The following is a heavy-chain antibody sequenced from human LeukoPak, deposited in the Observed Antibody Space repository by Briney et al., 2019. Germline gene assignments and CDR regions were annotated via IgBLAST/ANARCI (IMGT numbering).Heavy chain of an antibody. CDR3: ARDHYYDGRGRFDP. CDR1: GGSISSYY. J-gene: IGHJ5*02. Sequence: PSGTLSLTCTVSGGSISSYYWSWIRQPAGKGLEWIGRIYTSGSTNYNPSLKSRVTMSVDTSKNQFSLRLSSVTAADTALYYCARDHYYDGRGRFDPWGQGTLVTVSS. CDR2: IYTSGST. D-gene: IGHD3-16*01. V-gene: IGHV4-4*07.